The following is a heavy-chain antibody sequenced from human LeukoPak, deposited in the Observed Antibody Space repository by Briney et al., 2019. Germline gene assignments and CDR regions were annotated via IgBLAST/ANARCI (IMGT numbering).Heavy chain of an antibody. V-gene: IGHV4-39*01. D-gene: IGHD4-17*01. J-gene: IGHJ5*01. CDR1: GGSISSSSYY. Sequence: SETLSLTCTVSGGSISSSSYYWGWIRQPPGKGLEWIGSIYYSGSTYYNPSLKSRVTISVDTSKSHLSLKLSSVTAADTAIYYCARQGVSRGANYGFDYWGHGTLVTVSS. CDR3: ARQGVSRGANYGFDY. CDR2: IYYSGST.